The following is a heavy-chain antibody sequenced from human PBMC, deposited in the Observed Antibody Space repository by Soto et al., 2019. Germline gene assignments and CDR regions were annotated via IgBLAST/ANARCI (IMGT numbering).Heavy chain of an antibody. Sequence: SETLSLTCTVSGGSISSYYWSWIRQPPGKGLEWIGYIYYSGSTNYNPSLKSRVTISVDTSKNQFPLKLSSVTAADTAVYYCARATRTPRNYYGSGSYGMDVWGQGTTVTSP. J-gene: IGHJ6*02. CDR2: IYYSGST. V-gene: IGHV4-59*01. CDR1: GGSISSYY. CDR3: ARATRTPRNYYGSGSYGMDV. D-gene: IGHD3-10*01.